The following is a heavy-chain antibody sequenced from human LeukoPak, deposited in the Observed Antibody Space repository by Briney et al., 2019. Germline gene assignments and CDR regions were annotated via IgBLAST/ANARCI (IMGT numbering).Heavy chain of an antibody. J-gene: IGHJ6*03. CDR2: ISPRNETI. V-gene: IGHV3-48*04. CDR1: GFSFNRRG. CDR3: ARIDGPTVFTYYMDL. Sequence: GGSLRLSCATSGFSFNRRGMNWVRQPPGKGLEWVSYISPRNETIFYAESVRGRFAVSRDDAKGSLYLQMHTLRVEDTAVYYCARIDGPTVFTYYMDLWGKGTTVTVAS. D-gene: IGHD3-16*01.